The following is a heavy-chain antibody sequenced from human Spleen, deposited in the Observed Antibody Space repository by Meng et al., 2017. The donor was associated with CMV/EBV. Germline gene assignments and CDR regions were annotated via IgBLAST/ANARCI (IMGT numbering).Heavy chain of an antibody. CDR3: ARVYRGYSYPYYFDY. V-gene: IGHV3-53*01. CDR1: GFTVSSNY. Sequence: GGSLRLSCAASGFTVSSNYMSWVRQAPGKGLEWVSVIYSGGSTYYADSVKGRFTISRDNSKNTLYLQMNSLRAEDTAVYYCARVYRGYSYPYYFDYWGQGTLVTVSS. D-gene: IGHD5-18*01. CDR2: IYSGGST. J-gene: IGHJ4*02.